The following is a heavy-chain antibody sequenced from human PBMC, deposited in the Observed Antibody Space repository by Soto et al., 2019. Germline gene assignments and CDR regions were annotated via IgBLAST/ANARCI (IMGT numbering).Heavy chain of an antibody. CDR3: ASTGSSSFGY. Sequence: PSETLSLTCTVSGGSISSSSYYWGLIPHPPGKGLERIGSIYYSGSTYYNPTLMSRVTISVDTSKNQFSLKLSSVTAADTAVYYCASTGSSSFGYWGQGTVVTVSS. CDR1: GGSISSSSYY. D-gene: IGHD6-6*01. J-gene: IGHJ4*02. V-gene: IGHV4-39*01. CDR2: IYYSGST.